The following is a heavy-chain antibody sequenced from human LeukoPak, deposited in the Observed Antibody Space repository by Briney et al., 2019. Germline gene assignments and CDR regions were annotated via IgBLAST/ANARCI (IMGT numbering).Heavy chain of an antibody. CDR3: AGVHRGNGRYWFDP. CDR1: GGSFSGYY. Sequence: SETLSLTCAVYGGSFSGYYWSWIRQPPGKGLEWIGEINHSGSTNYNPSLKSRVTISVDTSKNQFSLKLSSVTAPDTAVYYCAGVHRGNGRYWFDPWGEGTLVTVPS. J-gene: IGHJ5*02. V-gene: IGHV4-34*01. D-gene: IGHD1-1*01. CDR2: INHSGST.